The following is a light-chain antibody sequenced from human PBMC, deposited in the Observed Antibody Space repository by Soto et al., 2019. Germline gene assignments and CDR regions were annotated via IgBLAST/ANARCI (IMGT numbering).Light chain of an antibody. V-gene: IGLV2-23*02. CDR3: CSYAGSSTFDVV. Sequence: QSALTQPASVSGSPGQSITISCTGTSSDVGGYNLVSWYQQHPGKAPKLMIYDVSKRPSGVSNRFSGSKSGNTASLTISGLQAEDEADYYCCSYAGSSTFDVVFGGGTKLTVL. CDR1: SSDVGGYNL. CDR2: DVS. J-gene: IGLJ2*01.